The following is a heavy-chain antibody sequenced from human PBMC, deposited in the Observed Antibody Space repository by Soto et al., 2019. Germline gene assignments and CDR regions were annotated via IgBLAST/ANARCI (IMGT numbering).Heavy chain of an antibody. D-gene: IGHD4-17*01. V-gene: IGHV3-23*01. J-gene: IGHJ5*02. CDR3: AKVGGFDP. Sequence: WVRQTPGEGLECVSAISGDGGSTHYADSVKGRFTISRDNSKNTLYMQLNSLRAEDTAVYYCAKVGGFDPWGQGTLVTVSS. CDR2: ISGDGGST.